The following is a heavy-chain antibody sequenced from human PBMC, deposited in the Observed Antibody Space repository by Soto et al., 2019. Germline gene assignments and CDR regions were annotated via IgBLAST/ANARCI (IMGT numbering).Heavy chain of an antibody. Sequence: EVQLVESGGGLVQPGGSLRLSCAASGFTFSNYWMSWVRQAPGKGLEWVANIKDDGNEKYNVDSVKGRFTISRDNAQNSLYLQMNNLRVEDTAIYYCVRERVGWVICSGISCLDYWGQGTRVTVSS. CDR2: IKDDGNEK. V-gene: IGHV3-7*03. CDR3: VRERVGWVICSGISCLDY. D-gene: IGHD2-2*01. CDR1: GFTFSNYW. J-gene: IGHJ4*02.